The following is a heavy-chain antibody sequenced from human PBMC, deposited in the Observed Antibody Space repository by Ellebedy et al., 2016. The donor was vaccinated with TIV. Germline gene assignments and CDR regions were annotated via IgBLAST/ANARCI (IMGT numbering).Heavy chain of an antibody. J-gene: IGHJ5*02. D-gene: IGHD2-21*01. Sequence: GESLKISCEASGIIVSDYFMNCVRQAPGKGLEWVSVLYPDAKTNYTDSVNGRFIVSRDSSKNTLYLQMHSLKAEDTAVYSFARDPRGGGDFGDNWFDPWGQGTLVTVSS. V-gene: IGHV3-66*01. CDR3: ARDPRGGGDFGDNWFDP. CDR2: LYPDAKT. CDR1: GIIVSDYF.